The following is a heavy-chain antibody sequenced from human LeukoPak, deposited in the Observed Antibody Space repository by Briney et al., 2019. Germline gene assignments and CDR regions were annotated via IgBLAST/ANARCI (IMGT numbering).Heavy chain of an antibody. D-gene: IGHD3-10*01. CDR2: IYYSGST. J-gene: IGHJ4*02. V-gene: IGHV4-31*03. Sequence: PSETLSLTCTVSGGSISDGPYYWNWVRQHPGKGLEWIGYIYYSGSTYYNPSLKSRVTISTDTSKNQFSLKLSSATAADTAVYYCARTMVRGGAATYLIEYWGQGTLVTVSS. CDR1: GGSISDGPYY. CDR3: ARTMVRGGAATYLIEY.